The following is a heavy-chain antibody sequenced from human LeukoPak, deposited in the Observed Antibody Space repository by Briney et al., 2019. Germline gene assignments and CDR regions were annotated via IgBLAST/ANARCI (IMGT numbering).Heavy chain of an antibody. J-gene: IGHJ5*02. CDR3: ARDQGRITIFGVVPNWFDP. CDR1: GGTFSSYA. V-gene: IGHV1-69*05. Sequence: ASVKVSCKASGGTFSSYAISWVRQAPGQGLEWMGGIIPIFGTANYAQKFQGWVTMTRDTSISTAYMELSRLRSDDTAVYYCARDQGRITIFGVVPNWFDPWGQGTLVTVSS. CDR2: IIPIFGTA. D-gene: IGHD3-3*01.